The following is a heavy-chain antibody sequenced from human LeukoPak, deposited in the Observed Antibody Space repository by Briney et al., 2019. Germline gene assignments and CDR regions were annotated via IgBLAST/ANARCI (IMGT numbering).Heavy chain of an antibody. CDR3: TTDDMRLRLGELSPRVY. D-gene: IGHD3-16*02. J-gene: IGHJ4*02. Sequence: GGSLRLSCAASGFTFSNHGMHWVRQAPGKGPEWVALIWYDGSNKYYGDSVKGRFTISRDNSKNTVYLQINSLKTEDTAVYYCTTDDMRLRLGELSPRVYWGQGTLVTVSS. CDR2: IWYDGSNK. CDR1: GFTFSNHG. V-gene: IGHV3-33*01.